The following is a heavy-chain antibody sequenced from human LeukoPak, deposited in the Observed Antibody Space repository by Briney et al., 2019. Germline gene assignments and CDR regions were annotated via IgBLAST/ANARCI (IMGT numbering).Heavy chain of an antibody. CDR1: GGTFSSFA. V-gene: IGHV1-69*05. D-gene: IGHD2-8*01. CDR2: IIPIFGTA. Sequence: SVKVSCKASGGTFSSFAISWVRQAPGQGLEWMGGIIPIFGTANYAQKFQGRVTITTDESTSTAYMELSSLRSEDTAVYYCVVDCTNGVCYEGYNWFDPWGQGTLVTVSS. CDR3: VVDCTNGVCYEGYNWFDP. J-gene: IGHJ5*02.